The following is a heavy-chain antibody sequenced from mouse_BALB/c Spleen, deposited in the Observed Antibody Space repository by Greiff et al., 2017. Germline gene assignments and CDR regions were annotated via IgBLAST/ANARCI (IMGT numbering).Heavy chain of an antibody. D-gene: IGHD1-1*01. CDR2: IRNKANGYTT. CDR3: ASHVTTVVAYWYFDV. CDR1: GFTFTDYY. J-gene: IGHJ1*01. V-gene: IGHV7-3*02. Sequence: EVKLMESGGGLVQPGGSLRLSCATSGFTFTDYYMSWVRQPPGKALEWLGFIRNKANGYTTEYSASVKGRFTISRDNSQSILYLQMNTLRAEDSATYYCASHVTTVVAYWYFDVWGAGTTVTVSS.